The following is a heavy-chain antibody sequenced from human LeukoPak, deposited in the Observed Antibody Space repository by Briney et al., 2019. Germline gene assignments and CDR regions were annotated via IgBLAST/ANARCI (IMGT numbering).Heavy chain of an antibody. J-gene: IGHJ4*02. V-gene: IGHV4-34*01. CDR1: GGSFSGYY. CDR3: ARAGKQLDNY. D-gene: IGHD1-1*01. CDR2: INHSGST. Sequence: SETLSLTCAVYGGSFSGYYWSWIRQPPGKGLEWIGEINHSGSTNYNPSLKSRVTISVDTSKNQFSLKLSSVTAADTAVYYCARAGKQLDNYWGQGTLVSVSS.